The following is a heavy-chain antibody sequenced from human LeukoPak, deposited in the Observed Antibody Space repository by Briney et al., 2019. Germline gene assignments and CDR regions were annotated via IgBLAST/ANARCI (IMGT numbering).Heavy chain of an antibody. CDR1: GFSLSNARMG. CDR2: IFSNDEK. V-gene: IGHV2-26*02. Sequence: SGPTLVNPTETLTLTCTVSGFSLSNARMGVSWIRQPPGKALEWLAHIFSNDEKSYSTSLKSRLTISKDTSKSQVVLTMTNMDPVDTATYYCARILYVGATTLFDYWGQGTLVTVSS. D-gene: IGHD1-26*01. CDR3: ARILYVGATTLFDY. J-gene: IGHJ4*02.